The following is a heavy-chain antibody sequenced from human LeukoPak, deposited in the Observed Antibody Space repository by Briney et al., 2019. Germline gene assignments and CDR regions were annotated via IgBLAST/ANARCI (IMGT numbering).Heavy chain of an antibody. Sequence: SETLSLTCTVSGGSISRGSYFWSWIRQPAGKGLEWIGRFYTSGTPNYNPSLKSRVTISVDTSRNQFSLKLSSVTAADTAVYYCASETIAAAGLDYWGQGTLVTVSS. CDR1: GGSISRGSYF. J-gene: IGHJ4*02. CDR3: ASETIAAAGLDY. CDR2: FYTSGTP. D-gene: IGHD6-13*01. V-gene: IGHV4-61*02.